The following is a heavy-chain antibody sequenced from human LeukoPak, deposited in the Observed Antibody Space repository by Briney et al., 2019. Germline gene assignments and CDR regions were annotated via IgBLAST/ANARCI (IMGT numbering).Heavy chain of an antibody. J-gene: IGHJ4*02. D-gene: IGHD2-15*01. CDR3: ARVFRYCSGGSCYSGVEY. Sequence: PSETLSLTCTVSGGSISSGSYYWSWIRQPAGKGLEWIGRIYTCGSTNYNPSLKSRVTISVDTSKNQFSLKLSSVTAADTAVYYCARVFRYCSGGSCYSGVEYWGQGTLVTVSS. CDR1: GGSISSGSYY. V-gene: IGHV4-61*02. CDR2: IYTCGST.